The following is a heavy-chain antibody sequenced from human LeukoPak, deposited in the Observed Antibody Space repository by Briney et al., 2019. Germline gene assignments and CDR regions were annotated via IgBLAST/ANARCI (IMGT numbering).Heavy chain of an antibody. V-gene: IGHV1-18*01. J-gene: IGHJ4*02. CDR1: GYTFTSYG. D-gene: IGHD3-9*01. CDR3: AREIYDILTGYSTFDY. CDR2: ISAYNGNT. Sequence: ASVKVSCKASGYTFTSYGISWVRQAPGQGLEWMGWISAYNGNTNYAQKLQGRVTMTTDTSTSTAYMELRSLRSDDTAVYYCAREIYDILTGYSTFDYWGQGTLVTVSS.